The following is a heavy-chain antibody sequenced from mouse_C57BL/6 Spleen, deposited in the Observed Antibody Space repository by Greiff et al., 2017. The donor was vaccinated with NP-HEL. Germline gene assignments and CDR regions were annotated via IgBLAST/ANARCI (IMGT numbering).Heavy chain of an antibody. CDR2: INYDGSST. CDR3: AREGDYDDGFDY. Sequence: EVKLVESEGGLVQPGSSMKLSCTASGFTFSDYYMAWVRQVPEKGLEWVANINYDGSSTYYLDSLKSRFIISRDNAKNILYLQMSSLKSEDTATYYCAREGDYDDGFDYWGQGTTLTVSS. J-gene: IGHJ2*01. V-gene: IGHV5-16*01. CDR1: GFTFSDYY. D-gene: IGHD2-4*01.